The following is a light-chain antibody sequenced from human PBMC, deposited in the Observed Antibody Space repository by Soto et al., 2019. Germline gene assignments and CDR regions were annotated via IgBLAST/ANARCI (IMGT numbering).Light chain of an antibody. CDR2: KAS. J-gene: IGKJ1*01. CDR1: KSGNSW. CDR3: QQYNNWPRT. Sequence: DIQMTQSPSTLSASVAACVTLTCMASKSGNSWLAWYQLKPGKAPKLLIYKASTLESGVPSRFSGSGSGTEFTLTISSLQSEDFAVYYCQQYNNWPRTFGQGTKVDIK. V-gene: IGKV1-5*03.